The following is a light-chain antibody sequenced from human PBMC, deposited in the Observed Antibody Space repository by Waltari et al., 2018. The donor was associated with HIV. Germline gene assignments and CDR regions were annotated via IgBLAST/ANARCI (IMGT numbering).Light chain of an antibody. CDR1: NIESKS. Sequence: YELTQPPSVSVAPGQTAMITCGGNNIESKSVQWYQQKPGQAPVRVIYFEHDRPSGIPERFSGSVSGNTATLTISRVDAGDEADYYCQVWDRSSDQVIFGGGTKLTVL. J-gene: IGLJ2*01. CDR2: FEH. CDR3: QVWDRSSDQVI. V-gene: IGLV3-21*04.